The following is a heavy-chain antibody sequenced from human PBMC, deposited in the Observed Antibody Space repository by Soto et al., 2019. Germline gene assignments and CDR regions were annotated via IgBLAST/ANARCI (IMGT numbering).Heavy chain of an antibody. CDR1: GFTFSSYI. Sequence: HPGGSLRLSCAASGFTFSSYIMNWVRQAPGKGLEWVSYISSSSSTIYYADSVKGRFTISRDNAKNSLYLQMNSLRDEDTAVYYCARDAQYYYYDSSGYPTHYYYYYGMDVWGQGTTITVS. J-gene: IGHJ6*02. CDR2: ISSSSSTI. D-gene: IGHD3-22*01. CDR3: ARDAQYYYYDSSGYPTHYYYYYGMDV. V-gene: IGHV3-48*02.